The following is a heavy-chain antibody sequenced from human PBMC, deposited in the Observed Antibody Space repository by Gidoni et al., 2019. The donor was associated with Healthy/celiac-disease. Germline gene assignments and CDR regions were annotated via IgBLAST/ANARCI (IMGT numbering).Heavy chain of an antibody. CDR3: GAQYGSGSYYNENRYYYYYYGMDV. J-gene: IGHJ6*02. CDR1: GYTFTSYG. CDR2: ISAYNGNT. D-gene: IGHD3-10*01. V-gene: IGHV1-18*04. Sequence: QVQLVQSGAEVQKPGASVKVSCTASGYTFTSYGILWVRQAPGQGLEWMGWISAYNGNTNYAQKLQGRVTMTTDTSTSTAYMELRSLRSDDTAVYYCGAQYGSGSYYNENRYYYYYYGMDVWGQGTTVTVSS.